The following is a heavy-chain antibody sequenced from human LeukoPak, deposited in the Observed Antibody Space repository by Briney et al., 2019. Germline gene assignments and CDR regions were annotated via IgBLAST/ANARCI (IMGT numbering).Heavy chain of an antibody. CDR2: IYYTGST. D-gene: IGHD2-21*02. CDR3: AGRGTDEYSGADCYIFDY. CDR1: DGYIRIGSHY. J-gene: IGHJ4*02. V-gene: IGHV4-39*01. Sequence: PSETLSLTCTVSDGYIRIGSHYWGWIRQPPGKGLEWIGSIYYTGSTYYNPSLKSRVTISVDTSKNQFSLKLRSVTAADTALYYCAGRGTDEYSGADCYIFDYWGPGTLVTVSS.